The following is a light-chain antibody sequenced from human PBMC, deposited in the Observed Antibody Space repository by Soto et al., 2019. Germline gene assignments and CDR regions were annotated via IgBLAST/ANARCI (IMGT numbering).Light chain of an antibody. Sequence: DIQMTQSPSSLFASVGDRVTITCRASQGISTFLHWYQQRPGKAPSLIIYGASNLQSGVPSRFSGRGSGTEFTLTISSLQPEDFATYYCLQHNSYPRAFGQGTKVDIK. V-gene: IGKV1-17*01. J-gene: IGKJ1*01. CDR2: GAS. CDR1: QGISTF. CDR3: LQHNSYPRA.